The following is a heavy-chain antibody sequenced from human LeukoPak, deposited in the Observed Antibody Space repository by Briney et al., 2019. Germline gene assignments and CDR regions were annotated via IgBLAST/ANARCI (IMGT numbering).Heavy chain of an antibody. J-gene: IGHJ6*03. CDR2: ISRRSSTI. CDR1: GFTFSSYT. D-gene: IGHD3-3*01. Sequence: GGSLRLSCAASGFTFSSYTMNWVRQAPGKGLEWVSFISRRSSTIYYADSVKGRFTISRDNAKNSLYLQMNSLRAEDTAVYYCGRDEEDFGSYYTDVGSKGTTVT. CDR3: GRDEEDFGSYYTDV. V-gene: IGHV3-48*04.